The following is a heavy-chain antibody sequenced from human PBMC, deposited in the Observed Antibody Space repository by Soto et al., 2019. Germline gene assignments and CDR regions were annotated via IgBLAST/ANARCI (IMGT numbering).Heavy chain of an antibody. CDR1: GGYFNDNY. CDR2: ISRSGTT. V-gene: IGHV4-34*01. D-gene: IGHD3-10*01. Sequence: QVQLQQWGAGLLKPSETLSLSCAVYGGYFNDNYYTWFRQPTGKGLEWIGEISRSGTTRYIPPLKKRAPSSFDTSKSQVSLKVTSVSVADTAVFYCATSLWFGTQVELWGQGALVNVSS. CDR3: ATSLWFGTQVEL. J-gene: IGHJ5*02.